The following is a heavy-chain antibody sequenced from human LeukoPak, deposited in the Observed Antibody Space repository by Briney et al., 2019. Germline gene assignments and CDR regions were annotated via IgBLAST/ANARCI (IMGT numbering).Heavy chain of an antibody. V-gene: IGHV3-7*05. CDR1: GFTFSSYW. Sequence: PGGSLRLSCAASGFTFSSYWMSWVRQAPGKGLEWVAKISEDGSEKYYVDSVEGRFTISRDNSKNTLYLQMNSLRAEDTAVYYCARSHAGSGNNYFDYWGQGTLVTVSS. CDR3: ARSHAGSGNNYFDY. D-gene: IGHD2-15*01. J-gene: IGHJ4*02. CDR2: ISEDGSEK.